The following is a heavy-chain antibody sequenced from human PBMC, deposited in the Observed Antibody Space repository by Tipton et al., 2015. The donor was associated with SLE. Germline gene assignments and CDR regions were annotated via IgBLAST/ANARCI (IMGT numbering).Heavy chain of an antibody. V-gene: IGHV4-59*11. D-gene: IGHD4-17*01. J-gene: IGHJ3*02. CDR3: ARDDPTGDAFDI. CDR2: IYYSGTT. Sequence: TLSLTCTVFGGSISSHYWSWIRQPPGKGLEWIGYIYYSGTTNYNPSLKSRVTISVDTSKNQFSLKLSSVTAADTAVYYCARDDPTGDAFDIWGQGTMVTVSS. CDR1: GGSISSHY.